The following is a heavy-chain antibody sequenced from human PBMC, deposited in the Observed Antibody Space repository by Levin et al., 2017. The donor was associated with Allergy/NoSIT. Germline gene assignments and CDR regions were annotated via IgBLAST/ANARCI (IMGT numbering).Heavy chain of an antibody. V-gene: IGHV1-69*06. D-gene: IGHD5-12*01. CDR1: GGTFSSYA. J-gene: IGHJ4*02. CDR3: ARSSQRTTILDY. CDR2: IIPIFGTA. Sequence: SVKVSCKASGGTFSSYAISWVRQAPGQGLEWMGGIIPIFGTANYAQKFQGRVTITADKSTSTAYMELSSLRSEDTAVYYCARSSQRTTILDYWGQGTLVTVSS.